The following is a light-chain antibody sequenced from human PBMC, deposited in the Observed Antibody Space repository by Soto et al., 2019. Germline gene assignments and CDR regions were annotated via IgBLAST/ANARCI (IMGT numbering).Light chain of an antibody. Sequence: DIQMTQSPSPLSASVGDRVTITCRASQSISSWLAWYQQKPGKAPKLLIYKASSLESGVPSRFSGSGSGTEFTLTISSLQPDDVATYYCQQYNSYWTFGQGTKVDI. V-gene: IGKV1-5*03. CDR1: QSISSW. CDR3: QQYNSYWT. J-gene: IGKJ1*01. CDR2: KAS.